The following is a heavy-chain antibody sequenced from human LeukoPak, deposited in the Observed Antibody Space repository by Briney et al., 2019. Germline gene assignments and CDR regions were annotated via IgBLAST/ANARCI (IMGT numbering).Heavy chain of an antibody. Sequence: ASVKVSCKASGYTFTSYGISWVRQAPGQGLEWMGWISAYNGNTNYAQKFQGRVTITTDESTSTAYMELSSLRSEDTAVYYCARDKMPNMGNYWGQGTLVTVSS. CDR1: GYTFTSYG. D-gene: IGHD1-26*01. J-gene: IGHJ4*02. CDR2: ISAYNGNT. V-gene: IGHV1-18*01. CDR3: ARDKMPNMGNY.